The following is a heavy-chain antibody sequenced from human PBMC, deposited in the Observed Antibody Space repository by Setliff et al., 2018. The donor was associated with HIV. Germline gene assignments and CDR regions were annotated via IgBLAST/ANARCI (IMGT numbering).Heavy chain of an antibody. CDR3: ARDPTTGVDY. D-gene: IGHD4-4*01. V-gene: IGHV4-59*12. Sequence: PSETLSLTCTVSGGSISTYYWSWIRQPPGKGLEWIGYIYYSGNTNYNPSLKSRVTISVDTSKNQFSLKLSSVTAADTAVYYCARDPTTGVDYWGQGTLVTVSS. CDR2: IYYSGNT. J-gene: IGHJ4*02. CDR1: GGSISTYY.